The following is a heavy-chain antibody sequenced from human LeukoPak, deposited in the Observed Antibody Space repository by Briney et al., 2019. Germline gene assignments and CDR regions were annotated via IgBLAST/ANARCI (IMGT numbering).Heavy chain of an antibody. D-gene: IGHD4-17*01. CDR1: GYTFTSYG. CDR3: AGEPATTTVTYPFFDY. V-gene: IGHV1-18*01. CDR2: ISAYNGNT. J-gene: IGHJ4*02. Sequence: ASVKVSCKASGYTFTSYGISWVRQAPGQGLEWMGWISAYNGNTNYAQKLQGRVTMTTDTSTSTAYMELSSLRSEDTAVYYCAGEPATTTVTYPFFDYWGQGTLVTVSS.